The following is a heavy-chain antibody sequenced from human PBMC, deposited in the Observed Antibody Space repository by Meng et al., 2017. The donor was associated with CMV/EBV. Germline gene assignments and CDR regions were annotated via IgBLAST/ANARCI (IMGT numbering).Heavy chain of an antibody. CDR2: INHSGST. V-gene: IGHV4-34*01. J-gene: IGHJ5*02. D-gene: IGHD3-3*01. CDR3: ARGRYDFWSGYYHPHNWFDP. Sequence: FSGYYWGSISQPAGKGLEWIGEINHSGSTNYNPSLKSRVTMSVDTSKNQFSLKLSSVTAADTAVYYCARGRYDFWSGYYHPHNWFDPWGQGTLVTVSS. CDR1: FSGYY.